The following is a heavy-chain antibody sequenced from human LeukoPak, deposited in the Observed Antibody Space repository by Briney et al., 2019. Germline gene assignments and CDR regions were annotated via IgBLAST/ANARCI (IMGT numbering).Heavy chain of an antibody. CDR1: GFTFRNYG. D-gene: IGHD2-8*01. J-gene: IGHJ4*02. CDR3: ARGLMTPNTYCDL. CDR2: LWYDGRNK. Sequence: PGTSLRLSCAPSGFTFRNYGMHWVRQAPGKGLEWVSGLWYDGRNKAYADSVKGRFTISRDNSENMLYLQMNSLRDEDTAVYYFARGLMTPNTYCDLWGQGTLVTVSS. V-gene: IGHV3-33*01.